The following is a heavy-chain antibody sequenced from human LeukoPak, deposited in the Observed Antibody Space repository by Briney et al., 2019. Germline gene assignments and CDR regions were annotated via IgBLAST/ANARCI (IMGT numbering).Heavy chain of an antibody. CDR1: GFTFSSYG. J-gene: IGHJ4*02. D-gene: IGHD3-9*01. Sequence: GGSLRLSCAASGFTFSSYGMHWVRQAPGKGLEWVAFIRYDGSNKYYADSVKGRFTISRDNAKNSLYLQMNSLRAEDTALYYCAKEKFDDILTGYYSPFDYWGQGTLVTVSS. V-gene: IGHV3-30*02. CDR2: IRYDGSNK. CDR3: AKEKFDDILTGYYSPFDY.